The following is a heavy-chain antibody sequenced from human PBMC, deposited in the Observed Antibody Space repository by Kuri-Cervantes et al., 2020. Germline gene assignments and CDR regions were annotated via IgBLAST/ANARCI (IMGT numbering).Heavy chain of an antibody. D-gene: IGHD3-10*01. Sequence: SVKVSCKASGGAFSSYAISWVRQAPGQGLEWMGGIIPIFGTANYAQKFQGRVTITADESTSTAYMELSSLRSEDTAVYYCARDPAPFYDGSGSYFDYWGQGTLVTVSS. V-gene: IGHV1-69*13. CDR2: IIPIFGTA. CDR3: ARDPAPFYDGSGSYFDY. J-gene: IGHJ4*02. CDR1: GGAFSSYA.